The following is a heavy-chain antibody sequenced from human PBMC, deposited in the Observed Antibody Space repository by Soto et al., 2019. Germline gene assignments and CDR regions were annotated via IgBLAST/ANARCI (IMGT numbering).Heavy chain of an antibody. CDR3: ARVGSSGWSPDH. D-gene: IGHD6-19*01. CDR1: GGSISGHY. J-gene: IGHJ4*02. Sequence: SETLSLTCTVSGGSISGHYWTWIRQPPGKGLEWIGYIFYSGSTNYNPSLKSRVTISVDTSKNQFSLKLSSVTAADTAVYYCARVGSSGWSPDHWGPGTLVTVSS. CDR2: IFYSGST. V-gene: IGHV4-59*11.